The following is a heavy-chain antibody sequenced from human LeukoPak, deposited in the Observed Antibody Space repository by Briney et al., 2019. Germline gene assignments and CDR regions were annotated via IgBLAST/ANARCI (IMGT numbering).Heavy chain of an antibody. Sequence: SETLSLTCTVAGGSISSYYWSWIRLPPGEGLGWIGYIYYSVSNNYQTFLKSRVTISVDTSKDQFSLALSSVTAADTVVYYSASGANHYYGSGSYTYYYYYYMDVWGKGTTVTVSS. CDR3: ASGANHYYGSGSYTYYYYYYMDV. CDR1: GGSISSYY. D-gene: IGHD3-10*01. CDR2: IYYSVSN. J-gene: IGHJ6*03. V-gene: IGHV4-59*01.